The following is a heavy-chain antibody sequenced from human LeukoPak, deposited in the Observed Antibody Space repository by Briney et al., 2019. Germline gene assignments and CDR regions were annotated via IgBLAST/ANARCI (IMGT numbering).Heavy chain of an antibody. D-gene: IGHD5-24*01. V-gene: IGHV3-53*01. CDR1: GFTVSSNY. CDR3: ARDMDGYNSRFDY. Sequence: GGSLRLSCAASGFTVSSNYMSWVRQAPGKGLEWVSVIYSGNTYYADSVKGRFTTSRDNSKNTLYLQMNSLRAEDTAVYYCARDMDGYNSRFDYWGQGTLVTVSS. CDR2: IYSGNT. J-gene: IGHJ4*02.